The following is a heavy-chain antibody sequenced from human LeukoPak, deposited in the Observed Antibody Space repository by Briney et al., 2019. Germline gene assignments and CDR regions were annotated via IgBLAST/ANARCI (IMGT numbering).Heavy chain of an antibody. Sequence: SETLSLTCAVYGGSFSGYYWSWIRQPPGKGLEWIGEINHSGSTNYNPSLKSRVTISVDTSKNQFSLKLSSVTAADTAVYYCAGGSMEAFDIWGQGTMVTVSS. J-gene: IGHJ3*02. CDR3: AGGSMEAFDI. V-gene: IGHV4-34*01. D-gene: IGHD1-1*01. CDR1: GGSFSGYY. CDR2: INHSGST.